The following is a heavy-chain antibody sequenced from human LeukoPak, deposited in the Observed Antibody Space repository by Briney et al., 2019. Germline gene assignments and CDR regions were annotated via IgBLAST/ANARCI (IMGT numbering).Heavy chain of an antibody. CDR2: IAYEGDNK. CDR3: ARGGQYDTSGYYPIDY. CDR1: GFSFSDYS. V-gene: IGHV3-30*04. J-gene: IGHJ4*02. Sequence: GGSLRLSCAASGFSFSDYSMHWVRQAPGKGLEWVALIAYEGDNKYYADAVQGRFTISRDNSKNTLFLQMNSLRAEDTAVYYCARGGQYDTSGYYPIDYWGQGTLVTVSS. D-gene: IGHD3-22*01.